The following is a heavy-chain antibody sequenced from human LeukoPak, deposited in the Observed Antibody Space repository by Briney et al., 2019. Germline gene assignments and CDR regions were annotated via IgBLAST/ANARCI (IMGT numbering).Heavy chain of an antibody. CDR2: IYSGGST. J-gene: IGHJ6*02. Sequence: GGSLRLSCAASGFTVSSNYMSWVRQAPGKGLEWVSVIYSGGSTYYADSVKGRFTISRDNSKNTLYLQMNSLRAEDTAVYYCAKDSAPYGDYDYGMDVWGQGTTVTVSS. CDR1: GFTVSSNY. V-gene: IGHV3-53*05. D-gene: IGHD4-17*01. CDR3: AKDSAPYGDYDYGMDV.